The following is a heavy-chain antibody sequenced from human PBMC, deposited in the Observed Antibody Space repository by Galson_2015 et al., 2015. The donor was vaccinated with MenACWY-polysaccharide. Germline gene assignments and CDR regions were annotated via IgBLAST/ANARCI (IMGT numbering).Heavy chain of an antibody. CDR2: IYPGDSDS. CDR1: GYDFTTYW. Sequence: QSGAEVKKPGEFLKISCKGSGYDFTTYWIAWVRQMPGKGLEWMGIIYPGDSDSTYSLSFQGQVTFSVDKSITTAYLQWASLKASDTAIYYCARLTGPYSYYFYYMDVWGKGTTVTVSS. CDR3: ARLTGPYSYYFYYMDV. J-gene: IGHJ6*03. D-gene: IGHD3-9*01. V-gene: IGHV5-51*01.